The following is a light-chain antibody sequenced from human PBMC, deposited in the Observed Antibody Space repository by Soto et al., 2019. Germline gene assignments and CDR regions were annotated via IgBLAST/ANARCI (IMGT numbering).Light chain of an antibody. CDR3: QSYDSILSGVV. J-gene: IGLJ2*01. CDR2: GDT. Sequence: QSVLTQPPSVSGAPGQRVTISCTGSSSNIGAGYDVHWYQQLPGTAPKLLIYGDTTRPSGVPDRLSGSKSGTSASLAITGLQAEDEADYYCQSYDSILSGVVFGGGTKLTVL. V-gene: IGLV1-40*01. CDR1: SSNIGAGYD.